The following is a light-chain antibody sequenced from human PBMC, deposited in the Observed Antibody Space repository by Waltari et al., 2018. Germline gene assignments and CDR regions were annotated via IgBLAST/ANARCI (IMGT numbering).Light chain of an antibody. J-gene: IGLJ2*01. CDR3: VLYMGNGISL. CDR2: STN. Sequence: QTVVTQEPSLSVSPGGTVTLTCGLSSGSVSTTYYPSWYQQTPGQAPRKLIFSTNTRSSGVPDRFSGSILGNKAALTITGAQADDESDYYCVLYMGNGISLFGGGTRLTVL. CDR1: SGSVSTTYY. V-gene: IGLV8-61*01.